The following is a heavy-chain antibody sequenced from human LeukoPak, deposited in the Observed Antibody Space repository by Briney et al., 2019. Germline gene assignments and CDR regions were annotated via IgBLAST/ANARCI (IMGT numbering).Heavy chain of an antibody. CDR3: ARDQSSRPLVY. D-gene: IGHD2-21*01. CDR2: IKDDGSDK. J-gene: IGHJ4*02. V-gene: IGHV3-7*01. CDR1: GFSISNYW. Sequence: GGSLRLSCAASGFSISNYWMSWVRQAPGKGLEWVANIKDDGSDKYYVDSVKGRFTISRDNAKNSLYLQMNSLRVEDAAVYYCARDQSSRPLVYWGQGTLVTVFS.